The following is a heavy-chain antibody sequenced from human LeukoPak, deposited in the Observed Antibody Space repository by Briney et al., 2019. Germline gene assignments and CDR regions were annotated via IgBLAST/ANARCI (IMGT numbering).Heavy chain of an antibody. CDR1: GFTFSSYW. V-gene: IGHV3-7*01. D-gene: IGHD2/OR15-2a*01. CDR2: IKQDGSEK. J-gene: IGHJ4*02. Sequence: GGSLRLSCAASGFTFSSYWMSWVRQAPGKGLEWVANIKQDGSEKYYVDSVKGRFTISRDNAKNSLYLQMNSLRAEDTAVYSCARVAKNNGFVFDNWGQGTLVTVSS. CDR3: ARVAKNNGFVFDN.